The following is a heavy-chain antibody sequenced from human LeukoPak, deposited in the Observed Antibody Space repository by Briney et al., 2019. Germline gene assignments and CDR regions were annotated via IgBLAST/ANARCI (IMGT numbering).Heavy chain of an antibody. V-gene: IGHV4-34*01. D-gene: IGHD3-9*01. CDR3: ASSTKLRYFDWLLPTGDH. CDR1: GGSCSGYY. Sequence: PSETLSCTCAVYGGSCSGYYWIWMRQAPGNGLEWIVEINHSGSTNYNPSLKSRATISVDTSKNQFSLKLSSVTAADTAVYYCASSTKLRYFDWLLPTGDHWGQGTLVTVSS. CDR2: INHSGST. J-gene: IGHJ5*02.